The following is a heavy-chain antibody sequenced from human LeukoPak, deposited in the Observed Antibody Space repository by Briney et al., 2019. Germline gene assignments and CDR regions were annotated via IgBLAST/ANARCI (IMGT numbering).Heavy chain of an antibody. CDR2: ISAYNGNT. CDR3: ARDSGVYDYVWGSYRRQLLDY. D-gene: IGHD3-16*02. Sequence: ASVKVSCKASGYTFTSYGISWVRQAPGQGLEWMGWISAYNGNTNYAQKLQGRVTMTTDTSTSTAYMELRSLRSDDTAVYYCARDSGVYDYVWGSYRRQLLDYWGQGTLVTVSS. CDR1: GYTFTSYG. J-gene: IGHJ4*02. V-gene: IGHV1-18*01.